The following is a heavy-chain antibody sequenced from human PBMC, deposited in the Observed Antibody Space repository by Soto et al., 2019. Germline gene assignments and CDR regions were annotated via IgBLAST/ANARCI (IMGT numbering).Heavy chain of an antibody. D-gene: IGHD6-6*01. J-gene: IGHJ4*02. CDR2: IYYSGST. CDR3: ASGSHVPHY. CDR1: GGSFSGYY. Sequence: SSETLSLTCAFYGGSFSGYYWSWIRQPPGKGLEWIGSIYYSGSTYYNPSLKSRVTISVDRSKNQFSLKLSSVTAADTAMYYCASGSHVPHYWGQGTLVTVSS. V-gene: IGHV4-34*01.